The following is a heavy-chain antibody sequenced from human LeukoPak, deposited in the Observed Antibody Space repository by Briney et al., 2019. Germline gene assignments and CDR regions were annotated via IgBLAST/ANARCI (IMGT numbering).Heavy chain of an antibody. CDR1: GYTFRRNG. CDR3: ATDRNCGGGCSNWFDP. V-gene: IGHV3-30*02. J-gene: IGHJ5*02. CDR2: IPYDGYKK. Sequence: GGSLTLSCVACGYTFRRNGLHWVRQAPGKGLEWVAFIPYDGYKKSYLDSVKGRFTISRDNSKNTVYLQMSSLRAEDTALYYCATDRNCGGGCSNWFDPWGQGTLVIVSS. D-gene: IGHD2-21*02.